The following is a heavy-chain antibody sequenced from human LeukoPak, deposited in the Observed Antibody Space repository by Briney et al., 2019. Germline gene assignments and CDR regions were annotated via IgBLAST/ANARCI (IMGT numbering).Heavy chain of an antibody. D-gene: IGHD3-22*01. Sequence: GGSLRLSCAASGFTFSSYAMSWVRQAPGKVLEWVSAISGSGGSTYYADSVKGRFTISRDNSKNTLYLQMNSLRAEDTAVYYCAKGAYRPYYYDSSGYYYYFDYWGQGTLVTVSS. CDR3: AKGAYRPYYYDSSGYYYYFDY. J-gene: IGHJ4*02. CDR1: GFTFSSYA. V-gene: IGHV3-23*01. CDR2: ISGSGGST.